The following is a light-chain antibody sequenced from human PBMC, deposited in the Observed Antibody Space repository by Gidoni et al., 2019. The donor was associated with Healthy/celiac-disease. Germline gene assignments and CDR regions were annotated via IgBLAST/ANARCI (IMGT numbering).Light chain of an antibody. CDR2: GAS. V-gene: IGKV3-20*01. CDR3: QQYGSSPLT. Sequence: PGTLSLSPGERATLSCRASQSVSSSYLAWYQQKPGQAPRLLIYGASSRATGIPDRFSGSGSGTDFTLTISRLEPEDFAVYYCQQYGSSPLTFGGGTKVEIK. CDR1: QSVSSSY. J-gene: IGKJ4*01.